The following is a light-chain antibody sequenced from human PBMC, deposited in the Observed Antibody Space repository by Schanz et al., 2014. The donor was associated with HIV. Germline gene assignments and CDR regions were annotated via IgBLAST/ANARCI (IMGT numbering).Light chain of an antibody. CDR1: SSDVGGYDY. CDR3: SSFAGNNKLL. J-gene: IGLJ2*01. V-gene: IGLV2-14*01. Sequence: QSALTQPASVSGSPGQSITISCTGTSSDVGGYDYVSWYQQHPGKAPKLMIYDVSDRPSGTSNRFSGSKSGNTASLTVSGFQADDEADYYCSSFAGNNKLLFGGGTKLTVL. CDR2: DVS.